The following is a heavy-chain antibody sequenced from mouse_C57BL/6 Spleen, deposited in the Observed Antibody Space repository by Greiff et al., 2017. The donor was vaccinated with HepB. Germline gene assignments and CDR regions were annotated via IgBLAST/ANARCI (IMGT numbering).Heavy chain of an antibody. CDR2: INPNNGGT. Sequence: EVQLQQSGPELVKPGASVKIPCKASGYTFTDYNMDWVKQSHGKSLEWIGDINPNNGGTIYNQKFKGKATLTVDKSSSTAYMELRSLTSEDTAVYYCARPYYYGSRDYAMDYWGQGTSVTVSS. CDR1: GYTFTDYN. V-gene: IGHV1-18*01. CDR3: ARPYYYGSRDYAMDY. J-gene: IGHJ4*01. D-gene: IGHD1-1*01.